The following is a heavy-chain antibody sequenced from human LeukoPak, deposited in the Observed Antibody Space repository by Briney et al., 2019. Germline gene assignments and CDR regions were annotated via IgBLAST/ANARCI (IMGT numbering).Heavy chain of an antibody. CDR3: ARGPELLWFGELLSQARDYYMDV. CDR2: INPSGGST. Sequence: GASVKLSCKASGYTFASYYMHWVRQAPGQGLEWMGIINPSGGSTSYAQKFQGRVTMTRDTSTSTVYMELSSLRSEDTAVYYCARGPELLWFGELLSQARDYYMDVWGKGTTVTISS. D-gene: IGHD3-10*01. V-gene: IGHV1-46*01. J-gene: IGHJ6*03. CDR1: GYTFASYY.